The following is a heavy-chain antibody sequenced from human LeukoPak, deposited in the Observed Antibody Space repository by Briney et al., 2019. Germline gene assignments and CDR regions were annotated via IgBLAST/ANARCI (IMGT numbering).Heavy chain of an antibody. CDR1: GYTFTTYA. J-gene: IGHJ4*02. CDR2: ISAYNGNT. Sequence: ASVKVSCKASGYTFTTYAMNWVRQAPGQGLEWMGWISAYNGNTNYAQKLQGRVTMTTDTSTSTAYMELRSLRSDDTAVYYCARVGRLRELDYWGQGTLVTVSS. D-gene: IGHD3-10*01. V-gene: IGHV1-18*01. CDR3: ARVGRLRELDY.